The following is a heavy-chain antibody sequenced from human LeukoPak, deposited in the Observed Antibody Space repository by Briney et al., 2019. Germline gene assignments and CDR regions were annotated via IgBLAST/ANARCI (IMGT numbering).Heavy chain of an antibody. V-gene: IGHV4-4*09. CDR3: AKKGGSGNLVYFDY. Sequence: PSETLCLTCTVSGDSISGSYWSWIRQPPGQGLEYIGDIYSSGTTNYNPSLKSRFTITVDTYRNQLFLKLTSVTAADTAVYFCAKKGGSGNLVYFDYWGQGALVTVSS. J-gene: IGHJ4*02. CDR1: GDSISGSY. D-gene: IGHD3-10*01. CDR2: IYSSGTT.